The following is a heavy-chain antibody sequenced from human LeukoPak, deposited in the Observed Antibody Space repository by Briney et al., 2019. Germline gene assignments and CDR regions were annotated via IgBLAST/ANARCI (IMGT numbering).Heavy chain of an antibody. CDR2: IYYSGST. Sequence: SETLSLTCNVSGGSISNYYWSWIRQPPGKGLEWIGHIYYSGSTNYNPSLKSRVTFSVDTSKNQFSLKLSSVTAADTAVYYCARRGTDSSGYPLAYYFDYWGQGTLVTVSS. V-gene: IGHV4-59*08. CDR3: ARRGTDSSGYPLAYYFDY. J-gene: IGHJ4*02. CDR1: GGSISNYY. D-gene: IGHD3-22*01.